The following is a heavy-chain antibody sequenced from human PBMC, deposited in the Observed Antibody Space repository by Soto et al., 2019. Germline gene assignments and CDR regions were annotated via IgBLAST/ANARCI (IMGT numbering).Heavy chain of an antibody. CDR3: ARDLYSGSYFTRYYFDY. CDR1: GYAFTSYA. Sequence: EASVKVSCKASGYAFTSYAMHWVRHAPGQRFEWMGWINAGNGNTKYSQKFQGRVTITRDTSASTAYMELSSLRSEDTAVYYCARDLYSGSYFTRYYFDYWGQGTLVTVSS. J-gene: IGHJ4*02. V-gene: IGHV1-3*01. D-gene: IGHD1-26*01. CDR2: INAGNGNT.